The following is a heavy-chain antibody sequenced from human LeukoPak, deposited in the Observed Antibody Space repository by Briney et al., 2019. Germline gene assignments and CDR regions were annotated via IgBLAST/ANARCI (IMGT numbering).Heavy chain of an antibody. Sequence: GGSLRLSCAASGFTFSGSAMHWVRQASGKGLEWVGRIRSKANSYATAYAASVKGRFTISRDDSKNTAYLQMNSLKTEDTAVYYCTRHLPTYYYDSSGYYYYYYGMDVWGQGTTVTVSS. CDR1: GFTFSGSA. CDR3: TRHLPTYYYDSSGYYYYYYGMDV. CDR2: IRSKANSYAT. J-gene: IGHJ6*02. D-gene: IGHD3-22*01. V-gene: IGHV3-73*01.